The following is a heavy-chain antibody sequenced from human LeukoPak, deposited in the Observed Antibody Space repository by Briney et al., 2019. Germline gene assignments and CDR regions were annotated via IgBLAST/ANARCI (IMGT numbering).Heavy chain of an antibody. V-gene: IGHV4-39*07. CDR1: GGSISSSNYY. Sequence: SETLSLTCSVSGGSISSSNYYWGWIRQPPGKGLEWIGSIYYSGSTYYNPSLKSRVTMSVDTSKDQFSLKLTSVTAADTAVYHCVRVGTTTRWGQGTLVTVSS. CDR2: IYYSGST. J-gene: IGHJ4*02. D-gene: IGHD1-26*01. CDR3: VRVGTTTR.